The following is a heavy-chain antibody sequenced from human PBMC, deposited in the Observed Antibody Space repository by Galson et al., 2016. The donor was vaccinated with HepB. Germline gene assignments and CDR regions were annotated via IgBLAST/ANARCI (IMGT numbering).Heavy chain of an antibody. CDR3: VRDWDGATNWFEP. Sequence: SVKVSCKASGYIFTRFGISWVRQAPGQGLEWMGWISTSEGRTNFAQKFQDRVTMTTDTSTSTAYMELRSLRFDDTAVYYCVRDWDGATNWFEPWGQGTLVTVSS. V-gene: IGHV1-18*01. CDR1: GYIFTRFG. J-gene: IGHJ5*02. D-gene: IGHD1-26*01. CDR2: ISTSEGRT.